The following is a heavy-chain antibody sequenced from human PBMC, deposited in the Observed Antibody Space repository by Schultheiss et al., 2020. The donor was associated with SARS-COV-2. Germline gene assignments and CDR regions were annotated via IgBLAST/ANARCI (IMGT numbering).Heavy chain of an antibody. CDR2: IYPGDSDT. CDR1: GYSFTSYW. Sequence: GESLKISCKGFGYSFTSYWIGWVRQMPGKGLEWMGIIYPGDSDTRYSPSFQGQVTISADKSISTAYLQWSSLKASDTAMYYCARHGSSSSWYGYYYGMDVWGQGTTITVAS. V-gene: IGHV5-51*01. CDR3: ARHGSSSSWYGYYYGMDV. D-gene: IGHD6-13*01. J-gene: IGHJ6*02.